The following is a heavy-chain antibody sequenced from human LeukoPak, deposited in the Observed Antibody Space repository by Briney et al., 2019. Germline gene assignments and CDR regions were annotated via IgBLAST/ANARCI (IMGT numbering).Heavy chain of an antibody. J-gene: IGHJ4*02. D-gene: IGHD3-22*01. CDR2: IDWDDDT. V-gene: IGHV2-70*04. CDR3: ARMAQDSSGLFEY. Sequence: SGPALVKPTQTLTLTCTFSGFSLSTSGMRVNWIRQPPGKALEWLARIDWDDDTFYSTSLKTRLTISKDTSKNQVVLTMTNMDSVDTATYYCARMAQDSSGLFEYWGQGTLVTVSS. CDR1: GFSLSTSGMR.